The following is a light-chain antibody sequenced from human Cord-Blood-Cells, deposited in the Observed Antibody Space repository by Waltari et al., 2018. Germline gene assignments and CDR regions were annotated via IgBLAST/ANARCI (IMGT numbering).Light chain of an antibody. CDR1: SSDVGGYNY. Sequence: QSALTQPASVSGSPGHSITISCTGTSSDVGGYNYVPWYQQHPGKAPKLMIYDVSNRPSGVSNRFSGSKSGNTASLTISGLRAEDEADYYCSSYTSSSTLVFGTGTKVTVL. V-gene: IGLV2-14*01. J-gene: IGLJ1*01. CDR3: SSYTSSSTLV. CDR2: DVS.